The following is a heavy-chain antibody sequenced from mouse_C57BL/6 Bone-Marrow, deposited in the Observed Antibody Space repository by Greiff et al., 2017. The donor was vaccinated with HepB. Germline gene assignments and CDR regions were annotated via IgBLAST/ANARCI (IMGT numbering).Heavy chain of an antibody. D-gene: IGHD1-1*01. Sequence: EVKLVESGGGLVKPGGSLKLSCAASGFTFSDYGMHWVRQAPEKGLEWVAYISSGSSTIYYADTVKGRFTISRDNAKNTLFLQMTSLRSEDTAMYYCAITTVVTYWYFDVWGTGTTVTVSS. J-gene: IGHJ1*03. V-gene: IGHV5-17*01. CDR2: ISSGSSTI. CDR3: AITTVVTYWYFDV. CDR1: GFTFSDYG.